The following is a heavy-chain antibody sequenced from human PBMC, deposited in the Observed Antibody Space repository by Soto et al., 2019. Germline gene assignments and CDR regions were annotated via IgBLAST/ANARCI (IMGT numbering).Heavy chain of an antibody. CDR2: ITGSGGGT. D-gene: IGHD3-3*01. J-gene: IGHJ5*02. CDR3: AKSGVDFWSGYLA. CDR1: GFTFSNYA. V-gene: IGHV3-23*01. Sequence: GGSLRLSCAGSGFTFSNYAMSWVRQAAGQGLEWVSAITGSGGGTFYTDSVRGRFTISRDNSKNTLYLQMNNLRAEDTAVYYCAKSGVDFWSGYLAWGQGTLVTVSS.